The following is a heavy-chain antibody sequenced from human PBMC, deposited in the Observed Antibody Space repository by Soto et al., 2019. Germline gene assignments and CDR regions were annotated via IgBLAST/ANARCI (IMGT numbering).Heavy chain of an antibody. CDR1: GYTFTGYY. Sequence: QVQVVQSGAEVKKPGASVKVSCKASGYTFTGYYLHWVRQAPGQGLEWLGWINPNGGGTNYAQDFQGRITMTRDASINTAYLEVTRLRSEDTAVYYCAREGIAARIPPDWGQGTLVTVSS. J-gene: IGHJ4*02. V-gene: IGHV1-2*02. CDR2: INPNGGGT. CDR3: AREGIAARIPPD. D-gene: IGHD6-6*01.